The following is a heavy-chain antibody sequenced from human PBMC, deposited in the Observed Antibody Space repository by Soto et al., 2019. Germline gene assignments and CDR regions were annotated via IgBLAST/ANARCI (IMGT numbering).Heavy chain of an antibody. Sequence: QVQLVQSGAEMKKPGASVKVTCKASGYTFTDYYIHWVRQAPGQGLEWMGWINPNSGGANYAQRFQGWVTMTRDTSISTAYMELTRLKSDDTAVYFCARGQPHFYDGMDVWGQGTTVTVSS. J-gene: IGHJ6*02. CDR1: GYTFTDYY. CDR2: INPNSGGA. V-gene: IGHV1-2*04. CDR3: ARGQPHFYDGMDV.